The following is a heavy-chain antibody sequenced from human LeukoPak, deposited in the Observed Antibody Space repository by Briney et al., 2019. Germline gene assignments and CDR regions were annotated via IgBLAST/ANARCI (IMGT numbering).Heavy chain of an antibody. CDR1: GYTFTDYY. CDR2: INPNSGGT. CDR3: ARGTCFVFDLDQ. V-gene: IGHV1-2*02. D-gene: IGHD3/OR15-3a*01. J-gene: IGHJ4*02. Sequence: ASVKVSCKASGYTFTDYYIHWVRQAPGQGLEWVGWINPNSGGTNSAQKFQGRVTMTRDTSISTAYMELSSLRSDDTAVYYCARGTCFVFDLDQWGQGTLVSVSS.